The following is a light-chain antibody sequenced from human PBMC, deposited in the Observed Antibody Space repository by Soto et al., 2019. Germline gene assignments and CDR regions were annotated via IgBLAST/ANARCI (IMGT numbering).Light chain of an antibody. CDR1: SSDVGGHDY. CDR3: SSYSSTTLV. Sequence: QSALTQPASVSGSPGQSITISCTGTSSDVGGHDYVSWYQQHPGKAPKLIIYEVRNRPSGVSKRFSGSKSGNTASLTISGLQAEDEADYYCSSYSSTTLVFGAGTKVTVL. J-gene: IGLJ1*01. CDR2: EVR. V-gene: IGLV2-14*01.